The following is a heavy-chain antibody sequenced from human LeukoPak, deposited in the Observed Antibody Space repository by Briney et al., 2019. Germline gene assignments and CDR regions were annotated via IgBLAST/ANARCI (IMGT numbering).Heavy chain of an antibody. CDR1: GFTLSSYS. J-gene: IGHJ4*02. CDR3: ASRSEFDY. Sequence: GGSLRLSCGVSGFTLSSYSMSWVRQAPGKGLEWVSSISSSSSYISYADSVKGRFTISRDNAKNSLYLQMNSLRAEDTAVYYCASRSEFDYWGQGTLVTVSS. V-gene: IGHV3-21*01. CDR2: ISSSSSYI. D-gene: IGHD3-16*02.